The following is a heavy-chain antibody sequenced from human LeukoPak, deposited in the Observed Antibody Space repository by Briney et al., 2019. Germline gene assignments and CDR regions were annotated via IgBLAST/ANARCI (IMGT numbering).Heavy chain of an antibody. CDR3: ARASPYYYGSGSQLFDI. J-gene: IGHJ3*02. Sequence: SGTLSLTCTVSGGSISSCSYYWGWIRQPPGKGLEWIGSIYYSGSTYYNPSLKSRVTISVDTSKNQFSLKLSSVTAADTAVYYCARASPYYYGSGSQLFDIWGQGAMVTVSS. V-gene: IGHV4-39*01. D-gene: IGHD3-10*01. CDR1: GGSISSCSYY. CDR2: IYYSGST.